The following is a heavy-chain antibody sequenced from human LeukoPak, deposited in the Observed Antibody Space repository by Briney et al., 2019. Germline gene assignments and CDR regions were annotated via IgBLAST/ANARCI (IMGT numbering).Heavy chain of an antibody. CDR3: ARDPFIPRGWVDTY. V-gene: IGHV4-59*12. CDR1: GGSISSYY. D-gene: IGHD3-16*01. Sequence: SETLSLTCTVSGGSISSYYWSWIRQPPGKGLEWIGYISHSGNTYYNPSLNSRVTISVDRSKNQFSLRLRSVTAADTAVYYCARDPFIPRGWVDTYWGQGTLVTVSS. J-gene: IGHJ4*02. CDR2: ISHSGNT.